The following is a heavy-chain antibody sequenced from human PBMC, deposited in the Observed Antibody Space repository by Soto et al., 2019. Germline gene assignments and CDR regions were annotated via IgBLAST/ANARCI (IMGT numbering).Heavy chain of an antibody. CDR2: IYYSGST. CDR3: VRDLYTFGVLSVAAYNSFGP. D-gene: IGHD3-3*01. V-gene: IGHV4-59*01. J-gene: IGHJ5*02. CDR1: GGSISSYY. Sequence: TLSLTCTVSGGSISSYYWSWIRQPPGKGLEWIGYIYYSGSTDYNPPLKSRVTISVDTSKNQFSLKLSSVTAADTAVYYCVRDLYTFGVLSVAAYNSFGPWGQGTQVTVSS.